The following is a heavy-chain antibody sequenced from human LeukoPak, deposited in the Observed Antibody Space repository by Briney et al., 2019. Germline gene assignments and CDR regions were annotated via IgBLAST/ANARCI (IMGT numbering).Heavy chain of an antibody. Sequence: SETLSLTCTVSGGSISSYYWSWIRQPPGKGLEWIGYIYYSGSTNYNPSLKSRVTISVDTSKNQFSLKLSSVTAADTAVYYCARLGRANNWFDPWGQGTLVTVSS. CDR2: IYYSGST. D-gene: IGHD5-24*01. CDR1: GGSISSYY. CDR3: ARLGRANNWFDP. J-gene: IGHJ5*02. V-gene: IGHV4-59*01.